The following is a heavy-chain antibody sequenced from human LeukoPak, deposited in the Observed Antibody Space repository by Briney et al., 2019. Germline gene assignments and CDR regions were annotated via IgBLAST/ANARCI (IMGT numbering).Heavy chain of an antibody. CDR1: GGSVSTSDYY. CDR2: IFYNGKT. Sequence: SETLSLTCTVSGGSVSTSDYYWGWIRQTPGKGLEWIGDIFYNGKTNYNPSLKGRVTISIDTSKNRFSLKLPSVTAADTAVYYCARIFDSWGQGTLVTVSS. CDR3: ARIFDS. V-gene: IGHV4-39*07. J-gene: IGHJ4*02.